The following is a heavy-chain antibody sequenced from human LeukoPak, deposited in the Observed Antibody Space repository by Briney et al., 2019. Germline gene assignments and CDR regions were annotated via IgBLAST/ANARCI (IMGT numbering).Heavy chain of an antibody. CDR3: ARGYSSRPGNY. D-gene: IGHD6-13*01. CDR1: GGSFSGYY. J-gene: IGHJ4*02. CDR2: INHSGST. Sequence: PSETLSLTCAVYGGSFSGYYWSWIRQPPGKGLEWIGEINHSGSTNYNPSLKSRVTISVDTSKNQFSLKLSSVTAADTAVYYCARGYSSRPGNYWGQGTLVTVSS. V-gene: IGHV4-34*01.